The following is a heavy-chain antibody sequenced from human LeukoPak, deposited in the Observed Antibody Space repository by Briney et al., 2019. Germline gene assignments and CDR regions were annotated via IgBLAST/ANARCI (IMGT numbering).Heavy chain of an antibody. J-gene: IGHJ6*02. Sequence: PGGSLRLSCVASEFTFSSYNMNWVRQAPGQGLEWISYITSGSSATYYADSVKGRFTISGDNAKNSLSLQMNSLRDEDTAVYYCARGGYNPQYYYYAMDVWGQGTTVTVSS. CDR2: ITSGSSAT. CDR1: EFTFSSYN. V-gene: IGHV3-48*02. D-gene: IGHD5-18*01. CDR3: ARGGYNPQYYYYAMDV.